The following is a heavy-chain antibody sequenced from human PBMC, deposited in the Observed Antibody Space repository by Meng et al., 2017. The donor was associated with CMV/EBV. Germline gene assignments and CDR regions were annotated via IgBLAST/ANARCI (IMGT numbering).Heavy chain of an antibody. Sequence: GSLRLSCTVSGGSISSYYWSWIRQPPGKGLEWIGYIYYSGSTNYNPSLKRRVTISVDTSKNQFSLKLSSVTAADTAVYYCARALSGELLDYWGQGTLVTVSS. CDR1: GGSISSYY. CDR2: IYYSGST. V-gene: IGHV4-59*01. D-gene: IGHD1-26*01. J-gene: IGHJ4*02. CDR3: ARALSGELLDY.